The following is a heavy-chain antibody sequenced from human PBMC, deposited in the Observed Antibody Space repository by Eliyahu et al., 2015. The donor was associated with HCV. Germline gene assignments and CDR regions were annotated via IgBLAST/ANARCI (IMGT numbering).Heavy chain of an antibody. Sequence: EVQLVESXXGLVKPXGSXRXSCGASGLSFGNAWMNWVRQAPGKGLEXVGRIKSKTHAEATDYATPVQGRFSISRDDSENTLYLQMNSLKVEDTAVYYCGTREFWGQGTLVTVSS. CDR3: GTREF. V-gene: IGHV3-15*07. CDR1: GLSFGNAW. J-gene: IGHJ4*02. CDR2: IKSKTHAEAT.